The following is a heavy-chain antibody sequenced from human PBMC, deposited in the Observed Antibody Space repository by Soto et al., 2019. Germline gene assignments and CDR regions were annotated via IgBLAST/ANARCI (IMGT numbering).Heavy chain of an antibody. V-gene: IGHV4-31*03. CDR2: IYYSGST. CDR3: AREILLVYSSSHGGYYFDY. CDR1: GGSISSGGYY. D-gene: IGHD6-6*01. Sequence: QVQLQESGPGLVKPSQTLSLTCTVSGGSISSGGYYWSWIRQHPGKGLEWIGYIYYSGSTYYNPSLKSRVTISVDTSKNQFSLKLSSVTAADTAVYYCAREILLVYSSSHGGYYFDYWGQGTLVTVSS. J-gene: IGHJ4*02.